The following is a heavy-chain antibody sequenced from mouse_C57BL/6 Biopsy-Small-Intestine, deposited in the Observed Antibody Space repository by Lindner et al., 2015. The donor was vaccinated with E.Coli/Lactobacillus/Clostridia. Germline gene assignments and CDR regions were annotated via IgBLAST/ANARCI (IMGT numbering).Heavy chain of an antibody. J-gene: IGHJ4*01. D-gene: IGHD1-1*02. CDR1: GYTFSNYY. Sequence: SVKVSCKASGYTFSNYYIHWVRQAPGQGLEWMGIVNSGGGDVTYAQNFRGRLTLTRDSSTSTVYVDLRNLKSDDTAVYYCARVMWSYGAHGGYDYWGQGTLVTVSS. CDR2: VNSGGGDV. V-gene: IGHV1S14*01. CDR3: ARVMWSYGAHGGYDY.